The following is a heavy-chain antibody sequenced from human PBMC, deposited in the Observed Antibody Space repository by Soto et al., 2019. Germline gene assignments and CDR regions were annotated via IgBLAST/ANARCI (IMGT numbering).Heavy chain of an antibody. J-gene: IGHJ6*03. Sequence: SETLSLTCTVSGGSISSYYWSWIRQPPGKGLEWIGSIYYSGSTHYNPSLKSRVTISVDTSKNQFSLKLSSVTAADTAVYYCARIRFLEWLSNYYYYYYMDVWGKGTTVTVSS. V-gene: IGHV4-59*08. D-gene: IGHD3-3*01. CDR3: ARIRFLEWLSNYYYYYYMDV. CDR1: GGSISSYY. CDR2: IYYSGST.